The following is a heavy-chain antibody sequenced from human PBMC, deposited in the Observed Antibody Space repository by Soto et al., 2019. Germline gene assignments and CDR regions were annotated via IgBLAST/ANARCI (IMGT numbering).Heavy chain of an antibody. J-gene: IGHJ6*02. CDR3: ANGLRGGSVGAISGMDV. CDR1: GFTFRSYG. Sequence: QVQLVESGGGVVQPGRSLRLSCAASGFTFRSYGMHWVRQAPGKGLEWVAVISYDGSNKYYADSVKGRFTISRDNSKNTLDLQMNSLIAEDTAVYYCANGLRGGSVGAISGMDVWGQGTTVTVSS. V-gene: IGHV3-30*18. CDR2: ISYDGSNK. D-gene: IGHD1-26*01.